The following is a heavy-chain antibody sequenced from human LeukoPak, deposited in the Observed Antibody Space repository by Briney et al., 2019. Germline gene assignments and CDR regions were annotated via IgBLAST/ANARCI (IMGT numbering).Heavy chain of an antibody. D-gene: IGHD2-2*01. J-gene: IGHJ4*02. CDR1: GLTFSGSA. CDR3: TAEDIVVVPAAPPVDY. V-gene: IGHV3-73*01. Sequence: PGGSRRLSCAASGLTFSGSAMHWVRQASGKGLEWVGRTRSKAKSYATAYAASVKGRFTISRDDSKNTAYLQMNSLKTEDTAVYYCTAEDIVVVPAAPPVDYWGQGTLVTVSS. CDR2: TRSKAKSYAT.